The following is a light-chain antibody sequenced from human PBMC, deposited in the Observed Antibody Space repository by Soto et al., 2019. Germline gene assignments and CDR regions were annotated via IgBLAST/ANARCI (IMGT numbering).Light chain of an antibody. CDR1: QTIGKY. V-gene: IGKV1-39*01. CDR3: QQSFSIPFT. CDR2: DAS. Sequence: IQMTQSPSSLSATVGGRVTITCRASQTIGKYLNWYQQQPGKVPKLLIYDASYLQSGVPSRFSGCESGTDFTLNISDLRPEDFATYYCQQSFSIPFTFGPGTKVDIK. J-gene: IGKJ3*01.